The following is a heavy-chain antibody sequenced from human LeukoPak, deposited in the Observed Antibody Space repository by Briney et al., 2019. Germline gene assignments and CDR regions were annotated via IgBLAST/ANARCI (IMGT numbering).Heavy chain of an antibody. V-gene: IGHV4-31*03. CDR2: IYYSGSP. Sequence: KPSQTLSLTCTVSGGSISSGGYYWSWIRQHPGKGLEWIGYIYYSGSPYYNPSLKSRVTISVDTSKNQFSLKLSSVTAADTAVYYCARVGWQSAFDIWGQGTMVTVSS. D-gene: IGHD2-15*01. CDR3: ARVGWQSAFDI. CDR1: GGSISSGGYY. J-gene: IGHJ3*02.